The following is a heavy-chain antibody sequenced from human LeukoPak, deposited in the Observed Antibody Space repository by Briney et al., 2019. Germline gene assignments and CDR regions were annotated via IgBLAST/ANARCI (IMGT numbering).Heavy chain of an antibody. Sequence: PGGSLRLSCAASGFTFGGFAMTWVRQAPGKGLQWVSSIRDAGDSTYYADSVKGRFTISRDNSKNTLYLQMNSLRAEDAAIYYRAKSYSDNWYSFDYVGQGTLVTVSS. CDR1: GFTFGGFA. D-gene: IGHD1-20*01. V-gene: IGHV3-23*01. CDR2: IRDAGDST. CDR3: AKSYSDNWYSFDY. J-gene: IGHJ4*02.